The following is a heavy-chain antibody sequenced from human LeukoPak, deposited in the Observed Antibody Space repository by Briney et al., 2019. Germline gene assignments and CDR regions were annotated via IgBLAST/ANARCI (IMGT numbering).Heavy chain of an antibody. Sequence: SETLSLTCTVSGGSISPYYWSWIRQPPGKGLEWIGYIYYSGSTNYNPSLKSRVTISVDTSKNQFSLKLSSVTAADTAVYYCARELQGLNWFDPWGQGTLVTVSS. J-gene: IGHJ5*02. V-gene: IGHV4-59*12. D-gene: IGHD4-11*01. CDR1: GGSISPYY. CDR2: IYYSGST. CDR3: ARELQGLNWFDP.